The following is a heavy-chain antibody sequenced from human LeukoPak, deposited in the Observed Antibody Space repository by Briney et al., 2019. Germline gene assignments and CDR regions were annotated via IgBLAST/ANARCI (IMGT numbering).Heavy chain of an antibody. D-gene: IGHD3-16*01. CDR1: GGSISSYY. CDR3: ASHPGEYGADY. V-gene: IGHV4-59*01. CDR2: IYYSGST. J-gene: IGHJ4*02. Sequence: SGTLSLTCTVSGGSISSYYWSWIRQPPGKGLEWIGYIYYSGSTNYNPSLKSRVTISVDTSKNQFSLKLSSVTAADTAVYYCASHPGEYGADYWGQGTLVTVSS.